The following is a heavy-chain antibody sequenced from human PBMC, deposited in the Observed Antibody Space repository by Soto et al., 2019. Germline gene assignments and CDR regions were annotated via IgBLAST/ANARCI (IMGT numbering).Heavy chain of an antibody. CDR2: ISGSADST. Sequence: EVQLLESGGGFIHPGGSLRLSCAASGFSFSSFAMNWVRQAPGKGLEWVSIISGSADSTFYADSVKGRFTISRDNSKSTLDLQINSLRAEDTDLYYCAKTRGAMIYAISVYGMDVWGQGTTVTVSS. CDR1: GFSFSSFA. J-gene: IGHJ6*02. V-gene: IGHV3-23*01. CDR3: AKTRGAMIYAISVYGMDV. D-gene: IGHD2-8*01.